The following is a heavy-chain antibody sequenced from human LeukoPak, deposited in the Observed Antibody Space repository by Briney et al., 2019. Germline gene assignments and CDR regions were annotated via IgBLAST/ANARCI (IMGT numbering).Heavy chain of an antibody. D-gene: IGHD1-26*01. V-gene: IGHV1-2*02. CDR3: AREIGKVGGSDY. CDR2: ILPGRGDT. J-gene: IGHJ4*02. CDR1: GYTFTDHY. Sequence: ASVKVSCKALGYTFTDHYFHWLRQAPGQGLEWMGWILPGRGDTNYAQKFQGRVSLTRDTSISTAYMELSRLTSDDTAVYYCAREIGKVGGSDYWGQGTLVTVSS.